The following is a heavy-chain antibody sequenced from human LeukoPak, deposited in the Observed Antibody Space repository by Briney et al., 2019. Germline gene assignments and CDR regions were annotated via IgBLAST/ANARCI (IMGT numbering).Heavy chain of an antibody. CDR3: AKDAGAAAGRLLSDY. CDR2: ISYDAKSS. V-gene: IGHV3-30*18. D-gene: IGHD6-13*01. CDR1: GFTFSSYG. Sequence: PGGSLRLSCVTSGFTFSSYGMHWVRQVPGKGLEWVAVISYDAKSSYHVDSVKGRFTISRDNSKNTLYLQMNSLRAEDTAVYYCAKDAGAAAGRLLSDYWGQGTLVTVSS. J-gene: IGHJ4*02.